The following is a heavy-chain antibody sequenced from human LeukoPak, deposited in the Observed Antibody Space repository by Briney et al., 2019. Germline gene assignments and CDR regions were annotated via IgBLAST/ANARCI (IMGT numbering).Heavy chain of an antibody. Sequence: GGSLRLSCAASGFRFSDFTMTWVRQAPGKGPEWVSAIGGRGGSTYYADSLGGRFTISRDNSKDMLYLQMNSLKVEDTATYYCGKGGGAWGQATKLTVSS. V-gene: IGHV3-23*01. CDR2: IGGRGGST. D-gene: IGHD3-16*01. CDR3: GKGGGA. CDR1: GFRFSDFT. J-gene: IGHJ5*02.